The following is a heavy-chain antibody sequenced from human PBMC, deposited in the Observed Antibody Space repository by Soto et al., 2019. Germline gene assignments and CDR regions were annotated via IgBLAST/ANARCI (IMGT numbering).Heavy chain of an antibody. V-gene: IGHV3-64*01. D-gene: IGHD6-13*01. CDR1: GFTFSSYA. J-gene: IGHJ4*02. CDR3: ARRGRIAAAGTYYFDY. Sequence: GGSLRLSCAASGFTFSSYAMHWVRQAPGKGLEYVSAISSNGGSTYYANSVKGRFTISRDNSKNTLYLQMGSLRAEDMAVYYCARRGRIAAAGTYYFDYWGQGTLVTVSS. CDR2: ISSNGGST.